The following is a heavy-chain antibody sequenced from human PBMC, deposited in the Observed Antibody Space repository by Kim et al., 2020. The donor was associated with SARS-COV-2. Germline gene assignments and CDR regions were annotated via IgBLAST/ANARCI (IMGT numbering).Heavy chain of an antibody. Sequence: SETLSLTCAVYGCSFSGYYWSWIRQPPGKGLEWIGEINHSGSTNYNPSLKSRVTISVDTSKNQFSLKLSSVTAADTAVYYCARGPCVVVPVRGAFDIWGQGTMVTVSS. D-gene: IGHD2-2*01. V-gene: IGHV4-34*01. CDR3: ARGPCVVVPVRGAFDI. J-gene: IGHJ3*02. CDR2: INHSGST. CDR1: GCSFSGYY.